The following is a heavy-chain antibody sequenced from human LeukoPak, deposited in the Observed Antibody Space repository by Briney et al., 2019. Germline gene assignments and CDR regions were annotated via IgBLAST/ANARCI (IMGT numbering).Heavy chain of an antibody. CDR3: ARHQRDVVVVPAAIRVYNWFDP. Sequence: SETLSLTCTVAGGSISNNSYFWGWIRQPPGKGLEWIGSIYYSESAYYNPSLKSRVTISVDTSKNQFSLKLTSVTASDTAVYYCARHQRDVVVVPAAIRVYNWFDPWGQGTLVTVSS. CDR2: IYYSESA. J-gene: IGHJ5*02. D-gene: IGHD2-2*02. CDR1: GGSISNNSYF. V-gene: IGHV4-39*01.